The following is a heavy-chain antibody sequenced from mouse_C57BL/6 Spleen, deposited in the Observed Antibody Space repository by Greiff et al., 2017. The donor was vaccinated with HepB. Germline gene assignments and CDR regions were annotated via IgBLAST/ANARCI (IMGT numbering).Heavy chain of an antibody. D-gene: IGHD1-1*01. V-gene: IGHV1-15*01. CDR3: TRSKDYYGSNY. CDR2: IDPETGGT. J-gene: IGHJ2*01. CDR1: GYTFTDYE. Sequence: VQLQQSGAELVRPGASVTLSCKASGYTFTDYEMHWVKQTPVHGLEWIGAIDPETGGTAYNQKFKGKAILTADKSSSTAYMELRSLTSEDSAVYYCTRSKDYYGSNYWGQGTTLTVSS.